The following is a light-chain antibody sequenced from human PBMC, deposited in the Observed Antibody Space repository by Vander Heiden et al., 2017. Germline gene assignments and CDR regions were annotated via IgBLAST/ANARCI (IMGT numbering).Light chain of an antibody. Sequence: SYDLTQPPSVSVSPGPTATISCSGHALANKLAYGYQQKSGQTPDLLIYKDNERPAKIPERFSGSRSGTRATLTITGVQAEDEADYYCQSADNTALSWVFGGGTKVSVL. CDR1: ALANKL. J-gene: IGLJ3*02. V-gene: IGLV3-25*03. CDR3: QSADNTALSWV. CDR2: KDN.